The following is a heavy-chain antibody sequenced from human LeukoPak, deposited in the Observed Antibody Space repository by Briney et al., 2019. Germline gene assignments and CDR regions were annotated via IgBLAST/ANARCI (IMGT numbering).Heavy chain of an antibody. D-gene: IGHD2-15*01. J-gene: IGHJ5*02. V-gene: IGHV4-4*02. CDR3: ARDQSGSGGSWAWFDP. CDR1: GGSISSSNW. CDR2: IYHSGST. Sequence: SSETLSLTCAVSGGSISSSNWWSWVRQPPGEGLEWIGEIYHSGSTNYNPSLKSRVTISVDKSKNQFSLKLSSVTAADTAVYYCARDQSGSGGSWAWFDPWGQGTLVTVSS.